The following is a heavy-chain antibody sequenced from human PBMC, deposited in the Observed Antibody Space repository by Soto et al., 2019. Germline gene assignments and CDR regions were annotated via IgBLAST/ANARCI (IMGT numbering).Heavy chain of an antibody. V-gene: IGHV4-61*01. CDR3: ARVGLVDSSGLDYYGMDV. CDR2: IDYSGST. J-gene: IGHJ6*02. D-gene: IGHD3-22*01. CDR1: GGSVSSGSYY. Sequence: QVQLQESGPGLVKPSETLSLTCTVSGGSVSSGSYYWSWIRQPPGKGLEWIGYIDYSGSTNYKPYLKSRVNIAADKSKNQFSLKLSSVTASDTAVYYCARVGLVDSSGLDYYGMDVWGQGTTVTVSS.